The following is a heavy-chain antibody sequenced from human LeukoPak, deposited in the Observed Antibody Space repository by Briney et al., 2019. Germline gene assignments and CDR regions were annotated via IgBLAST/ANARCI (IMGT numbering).Heavy chain of an antibody. CDR2: IYYSGST. V-gene: IGHV4-59*12. CDR1: GGSISSYY. Sequence: PSETLSLTCTVSGGSISSYYWSWIRQPPGKGLEWIGYIYYSGSTNYNPSLKSRVTISVDTSKNQFSLKLSSVTAADTAVYYCARKRDSSGYYYVKAGYNWFDPWGQGTLVTVSS. J-gene: IGHJ5*02. D-gene: IGHD3-22*01. CDR3: ARKRDSSGYYYVKAGYNWFDP.